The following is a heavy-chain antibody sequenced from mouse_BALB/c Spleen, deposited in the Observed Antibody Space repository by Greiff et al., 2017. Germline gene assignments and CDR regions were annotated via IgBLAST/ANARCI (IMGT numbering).Heavy chain of an antibody. J-gene: IGHJ4*01. D-gene: IGHD1-1*01. V-gene: IGHV2-9*02. Sequence: VMLVESGPGLVAPSQSLSITCTVSGFSLTSYGVHWVRQPPGKGLEWLGVIWAGGSTNYNSALMSRLSISKDNSKSQVFLKMNSLQTDDTAMYYCASITTVVPDYAMDYWGQGTSVTVSS. CDR2: IWAGGST. CDR1: GFSLTSYG. CDR3: ASITTVVPDYAMDY.